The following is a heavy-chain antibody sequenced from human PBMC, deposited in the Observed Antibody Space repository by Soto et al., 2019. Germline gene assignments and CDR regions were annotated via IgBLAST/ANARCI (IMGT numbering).Heavy chain of an antibody. CDR2: VYYRGRS. J-gene: IGHJ4*02. CDR1: GGSVTNSSYY. V-gene: IGHV4-39*01. Sequence: SETLSLTCTVSGGSVTNSSYYWGWIRQSPGKGLEWIGSVYYRGRSYSKSSVKSRVTISVDTSKNWFSLSLNSVTASDTAVYFCVSQRTTVPTQAYFDYWGPGALVTVSS. D-gene: IGHD4-17*01. CDR3: VSQRTTVPTQAYFDY.